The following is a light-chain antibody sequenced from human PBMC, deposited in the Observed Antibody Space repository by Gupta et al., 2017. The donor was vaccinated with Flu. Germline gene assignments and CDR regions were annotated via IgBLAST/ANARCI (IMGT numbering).Light chain of an antibody. J-gene: IGKJ4*01. Sequence: DIQLTQSPSSLSASVGDRVTIICRASQTISTYLNWYQWKPGEAPKLLIRGVSSLQRGVPSRFSGSGSGRDFTLTISSLYPDEFATYYCHQTFTTPHTFGGGTRVESK. V-gene: IGKV1-39*01. CDR3: HQTFTTPHT. CDR1: QTISTY. CDR2: GVS.